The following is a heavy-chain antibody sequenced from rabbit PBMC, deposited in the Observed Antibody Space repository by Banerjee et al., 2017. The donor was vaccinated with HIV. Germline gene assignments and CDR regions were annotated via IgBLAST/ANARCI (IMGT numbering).Heavy chain of an antibody. CDR1: GLDFSSSYW. Sequence: QEQLVESGGDLVKPGASLTLTCKASGLDFSSSYWICWVRQAPGKGLEWIACIYVGSSGSTYYASWAKGRFTISKTSSTTVTLQITSLTAADTATYFCARGDDGDPSYGYALSLWGPGTLVPS. CDR3: ARGDDGDPSYGYALSL. CDR2: IYVGSSGST. V-gene: IGHV1S45*01. J-gene: IGHJ6*01. D-gene: IGHD6-1*01.